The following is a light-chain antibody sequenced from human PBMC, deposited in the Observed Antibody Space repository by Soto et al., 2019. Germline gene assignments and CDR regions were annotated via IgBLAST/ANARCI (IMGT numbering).Light chain of an antibody. CDR2: DAS. Sequence: EIVLTQSPATLSLSPWERATLSCRASQSVSGYLAWYQQKPGQPPRLLIYDASHRATGVPARFSGSGSGTDFTLTISSLEPEDFAVYYCQQRRSWPPMITFGQGTRLEIK. J-gene: IGKJ5*01. CDR3: QQRRSWPPMIT. CDR1: QSVSGY. V-gene: IGKV3-11*01.